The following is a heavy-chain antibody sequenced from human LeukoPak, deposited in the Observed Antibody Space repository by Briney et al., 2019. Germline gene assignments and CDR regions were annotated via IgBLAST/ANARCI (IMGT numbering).Heavy chain of an antibody. CDR1: GGSISSYY. CDR3: AATSSGPTGRSLDY. CDR2: IYYSGST. V-gene: IGHV4-59*08. Sequence: PSETLSLTCTVSGGSISSYYWSWIRQPPGKGLEWIGYIYYSGSTNYNPSLKSRVTISVDTSKNQFSLKLSSVTAADTAVYYCAATSSGPTGRSLDYWGQGTLVTVS. D-gene: IGHD3-22*01. J-gene: IGHJ4*02.